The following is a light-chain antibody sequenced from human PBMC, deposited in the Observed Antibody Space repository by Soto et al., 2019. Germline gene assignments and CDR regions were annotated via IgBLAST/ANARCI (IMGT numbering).Light chain of an antibody. Sequence: QSVLTQPASVSGSPGQSITISCTGTSSDVGSYNLVSWYQQHPGKAPKLMTYEVSKRPSGVSNRFSGSKSGNTASLTISGLQAEDEADYYCCSYAGSSTYWVFGGGTKLTVL. CDR2: EVS. CDR3: CSYAGSSTYWV. V-gene: IGLV2-23*02. CDR1: SSDVGSYNL. J-gene: IGLJ3*02.